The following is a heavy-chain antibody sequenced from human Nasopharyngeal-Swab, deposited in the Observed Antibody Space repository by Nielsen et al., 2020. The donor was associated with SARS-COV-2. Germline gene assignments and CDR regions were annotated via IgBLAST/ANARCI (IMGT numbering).Heavy chain of an antibody. CDR2: ISYDGSNK. Sequence: GESLKISCAASGFTFSSYGMHWVRQAPGKGLEWVAVISYDGSNKYYADSVKGRFTISRDNSKNTLYLQMNSLRAGDTAVYYCARTNSGSYLGPFDYWGQGTLVTVSS. J-gene: IGHJ4*02. CDR3: ARTNSGSYLGPFDY. D-gene: IGHD1-26*01. V-gene: IGHV3-30*03. CDR1: GFTFSSYG.